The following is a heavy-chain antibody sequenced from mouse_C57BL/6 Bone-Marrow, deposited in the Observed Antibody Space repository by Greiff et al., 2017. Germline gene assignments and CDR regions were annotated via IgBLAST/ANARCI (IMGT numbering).Heavy chain of an antibody. Sequence: EVQLQQSGAELVRPGASVKLSCTASGFNIKDDYMHWVKQRPEQGLEWIGWIDPENGDTEYASKFQGKATITADTSSNTAYLQHSSLTSEDTAVYYCTPYYDGSSYGYWGQGTTLTVSS. J-gene: IGHJ2*01. V-gene: IGHV14-4*01. CDR3: TPYYDGSSYGY. CDR1: GFNIKDDY. D-gene: IGHD1-1*01. CDR2: IDPENGDT.